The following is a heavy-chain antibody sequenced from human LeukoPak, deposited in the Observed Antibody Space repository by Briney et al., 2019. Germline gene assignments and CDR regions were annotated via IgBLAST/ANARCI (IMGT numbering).Heavy chain of an antibody. CDR2: INAGNGNT. J-gene: IGHJ4*02. D-gene: IGHD3-22*01. CDR3: ARDLAIVVVITTRPRGVFDC. Sequence: ASVKVSCKASGYTFTSYAMHWVRQAPGQRLEWMGWINAGNGNTKYSQKFQGRVTITRDTSASTAYMELSSLRSEDTAVYYCARDLAIVVVITTRPRGVFDCWGQGTLVTVSS. V-gene: IGHV1-3*01. CDR1: GYTFTSYA.